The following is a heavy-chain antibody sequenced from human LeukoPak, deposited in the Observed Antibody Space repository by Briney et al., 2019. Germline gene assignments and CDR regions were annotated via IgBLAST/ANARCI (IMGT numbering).Heavy chain of an antibody. Sequence: GRSLRLSCAAHGFTFSYSAMHWVRQAPGKGLEWVAVKSYDGSHKYYADSVKGRFTISRDNDKNSLYLQMNSLRAEDTAVDYSTDHGITMIGGVWGKGTTVTISS. CDR1: GFTFSYSA. V-gene: IGHV3-30*04. CDR3: TDHGITMIGGV. J-gene: IGHJ6*04. D-gene: IGHD3-10*02. CDR2: KSYDGSHK.